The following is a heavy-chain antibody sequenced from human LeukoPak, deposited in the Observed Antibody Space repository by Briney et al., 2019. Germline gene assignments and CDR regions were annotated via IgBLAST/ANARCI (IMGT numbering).Heavy chain of an antibody. V-gene: IGHV4-39*07. CDR2: IYYSGST. CDR1: GGSISSSSYY. J-gene: IGHJ4*02. CDR3: ARDWVGAPDY. Sequence: PSETLSLTCTVSGGSISSSSYYWGWIRQPPGKGLEWIGSIYYSGSTYYNPSLKSRVTISVDTSKNQFSLKLSSVTAADMAVYYCARDWVGAPDYWGQGTLVTVSS. D-gene: IGHD1-26*01.